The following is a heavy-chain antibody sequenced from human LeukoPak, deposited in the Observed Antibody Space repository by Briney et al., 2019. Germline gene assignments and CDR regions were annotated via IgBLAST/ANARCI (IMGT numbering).Heavy chain of an antibody. CDR2: KSHDGSNE. Sequence: PGGSLRLSCAASGIIFGNFWMSWVRQAPGKGPEWVAIKSHDGSNEKYADAVKGRFTISRDNFKNTLYLQMNSLRAEDTAVYYCARDPDSSGYYVFDYWGQGTLVTVSS. V-gene: IGHV3-30-3*01. D-gene: IGHD3-22*01. J-gene: IGHJ4*02. CDR1: GIIFGNFW. CDR3: ARDPDSSGYYVFDY.